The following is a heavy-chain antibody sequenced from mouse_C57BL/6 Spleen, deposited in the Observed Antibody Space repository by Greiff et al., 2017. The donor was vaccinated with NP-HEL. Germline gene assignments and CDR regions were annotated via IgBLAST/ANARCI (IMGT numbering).Heavy chain of an antibody. D-gene: IGHD3-2*02. CDR2: INPNYGTT. CDR1: GYSFTDYN. V-gene: IGHV1-39*01. Sequence: EVKLMESGPELVKPGASVKISCKASGYSFTDYNMNWVKQSNGKSLEWIGVINPNYGTTSYNQKFKGKATLTVDQSSSTAYMQLNSLTSEDSAVYYCARSGQLRPLYYFDYWGQGTTLTVSS. CDR3: ARSGQLRPLYYFDY. J-gene: IGHJ2*01.